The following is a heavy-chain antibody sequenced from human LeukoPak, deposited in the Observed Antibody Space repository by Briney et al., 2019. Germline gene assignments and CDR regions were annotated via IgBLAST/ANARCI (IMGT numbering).Heavy chain of an antibody. CDR2: IRSDGSIE. V-gene: IGHV3-30*02. CDR1: GFTVNSKY. Sequence: GGSLRLSCAASGFTVNSKYMHWVRQAPGKGLEWVAFIRSDGSIEYYADSVKGRFTISRDNAKNTLYLQMNSLRAEDAALYYRAKDQPEAYFDYWGQGTLVTVSS. D-gene: IGHD1-14*01. J-gene: IGHJ4*02. CDR3: AKDQPEAYFDY.